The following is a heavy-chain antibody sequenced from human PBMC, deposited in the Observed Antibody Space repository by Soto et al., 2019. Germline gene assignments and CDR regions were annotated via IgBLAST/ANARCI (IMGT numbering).Heavy chain of an antibody. V-gene: IGHV4-4*02. D-gene: IGHD5-12*01. CDR3: ARGPDTGIYGGYGY. Sequence: QVQLQESGPGLVKPSGTLSLTCAVSGGSISSSNWWSWVRQPPGKGREWIGEIYHSGSTNYNPSLKSRATISVDKSKNQFSLKLSSVTAADTAVYYCARGPDTGIYGGYGYWGQGTLVTVSS. J-gene: IGHJ4*02. CDR2: IYHSGST. CDR1: GGSISSSNW.